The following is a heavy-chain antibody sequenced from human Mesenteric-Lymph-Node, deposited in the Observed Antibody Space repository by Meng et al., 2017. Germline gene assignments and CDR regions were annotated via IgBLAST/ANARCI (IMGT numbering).Heavy chain of an antibody. CDR3: ARSWNDEFWFDP. V-gene: IGHV1-18*01. D-gene: IGHD1-1*01. CDR2: ISAYNGNT. J-gene: IGHJ5*02. CDR1: GYTFTSYG. Sequence: ASVKVSYKASGYTFTSYGISWVRQAPGQGLEWMGWISAYNGNTNYAQKLQGRVTMTTDTSTSTAYMELRSLRSDDTAGYYCARSWNDEFWFDPWGQGTLVTVSS.